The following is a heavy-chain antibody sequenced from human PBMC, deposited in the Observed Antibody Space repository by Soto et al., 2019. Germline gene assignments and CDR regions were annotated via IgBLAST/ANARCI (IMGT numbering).Heavy chain of an antibody. D-gene: IGHD4-17*01. Sequence: QVRLQESGPGLVKPSETLSLTCTVSNDSISSYYWSWIRQPPGKGLEWIGYVYYSGGTKYNPSLKSRLTMSLDMYKKLFSLRLTSVTAADTAVYFCARTTRMTTMIDYWGQGTQVTVSS. J-gene: IGHJ4*02. CDR3: ARTTRMTTMIDY. CDR1: NDSISSYY. CDR2: VYYSGGT. V-gene: IGHV4-59*01.